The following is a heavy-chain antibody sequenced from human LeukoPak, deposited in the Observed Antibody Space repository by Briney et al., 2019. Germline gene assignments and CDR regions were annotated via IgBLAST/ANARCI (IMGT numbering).Heavy chain of an antibody. V-gene: IGHV4-30-4*01. J-gene: IGHJ4*02. CDR3: ARARGESDY. D-gene: IGHD3-10*01. Sequence: SETLSLTCTVSGGSISSGDYYWSWIRQPPGKGLEWIGYIYYSGSTYYNPSLKSRVTIPVDTSKNQFSPKLSSVTAADTAVYYCARARGESDYWGQGTLVTVSS. CDR1: GGSISSGDYY. CDR2: IYYSGST.